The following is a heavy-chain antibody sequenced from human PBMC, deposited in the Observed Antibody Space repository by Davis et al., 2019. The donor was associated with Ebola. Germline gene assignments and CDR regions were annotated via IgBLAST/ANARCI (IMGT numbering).Heavy chain of an antibody. CDR3: ARGTGGNSYY. CDR2: IWYDGSNK. J-gene: IGHJ4*02. D-gene: IGHD4-23*01. CDR1: GFTFSSYG. Sequence: GESLKISCAASGFTFSSYGMHWVRQAPGKGLEWVAVIWYDGSNKYYADSVKGRFTISRDNSKNTLYLQMNSLRAEDTAVYYCARGTGGNSYYWGQGTLVTVSS. V-gene: IGHV3-33*01.